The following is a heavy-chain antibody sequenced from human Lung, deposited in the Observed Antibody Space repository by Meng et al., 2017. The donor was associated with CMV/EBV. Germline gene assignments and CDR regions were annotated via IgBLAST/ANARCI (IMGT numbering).Heavy chain of an antibody. CDR2: INPNTGAT. CDR3: ARLFHTSLGTNYYYGMDV. CDR1: GYTFIGYN. D-gene: IGHD3-3*01. V-gene: IGHV1-2*02. Sequence: ASXXVSXKASGYTFIGYNIHWVRQAPGQGLEWMGWINPNTGATKFAERFQGRVTLTTDTSISTAYTELSRLKSDDTAVFFCARLFHTSLGTNYYYGMDVWXQGTXVTVSS. J-gene: IGHJ6*02.